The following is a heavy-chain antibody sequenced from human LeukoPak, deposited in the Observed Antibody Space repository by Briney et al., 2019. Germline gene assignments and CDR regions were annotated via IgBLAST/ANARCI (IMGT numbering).Heavy chain of an antibody. Sequence: GGSLRLSCAASGFTVSSNYMSWVRQAPGKGLEWVSVIYSGGSTYYADSVKGRFTISRDSSKNTLYLQMNSLRAEDTAVYYCARGRDGYNFGYWGQGTLVTVSS. CDR2: IYSGGST. D-gene: IGHD5-24*01. CDR3: ARGRDGYNFGY. J-gene: IGHJ4*02. CDR1: GFTVSSNY. V-gene: IGHV3-66*01.